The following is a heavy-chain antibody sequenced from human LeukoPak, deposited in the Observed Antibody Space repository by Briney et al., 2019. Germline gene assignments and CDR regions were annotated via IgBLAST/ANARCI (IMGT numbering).Heavy chain of an antibody. CDR1: GITFRSLW. Sequence: GGSLRLSCAVSGITFRSLWMNWVRQAPGKGLEWVAVISYDGSNKYYADSVKGRFTISRDNSKNTLYLQMNSLRAEDTAVYYCAKDQSTNRAYYYYGMDVWGQGTTVTVSS. D-gene: IGHD2-2*01. CDR2: ISYDGSNK. CDR3: AKDQSTNRAYYYYGMDV. V-gene: IGHV3-30*18. J-gene: IGHJ6*02.